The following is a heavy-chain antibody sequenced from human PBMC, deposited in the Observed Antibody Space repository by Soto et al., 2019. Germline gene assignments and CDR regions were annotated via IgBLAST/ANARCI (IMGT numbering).Heavy chain of an antibody. Sequence: EVQLLESGGGLVQPGGSLRLSCAASGFTFTSYAMSWVRQAPGKGLQWVSTITGSAGITTYADSVKGRFTISRDNSNNTLYLQMNSLRAEDTAVYYCAKRYALIRGGWYLDLWGRGSLVTVSS. CDR2: ITGSAGIT. CDR3: AKRYALIRGGWYLDL. V-gene: IGHV3-23*01. CDR1: GFTFTSYA. J-gene: IGHJ2*01. D-gene: IGHD3-10*01.